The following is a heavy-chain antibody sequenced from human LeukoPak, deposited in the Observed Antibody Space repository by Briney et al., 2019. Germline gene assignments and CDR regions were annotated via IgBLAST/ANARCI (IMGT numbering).Heavy chain of an antibody. Sequence: SETLSLTCTVSGGSISSSSYYWGWIRQPPGKGLEWIGSMYYSGSTNYNPSLKSRVTISADTSKNQFSLKLSSVTAADTAVYYCARQSAASGYYSIYYYGMDVWGQGTTVTVSS. D-gene: IGHD3-22*01. CDR3: ARQSAASGYYSIYYYGMDV. CDR2: MYYSGST. V-gene: IGHV4-39*01. J-gene: IGHJ6*02. CDR1: GGSISSSSYY.